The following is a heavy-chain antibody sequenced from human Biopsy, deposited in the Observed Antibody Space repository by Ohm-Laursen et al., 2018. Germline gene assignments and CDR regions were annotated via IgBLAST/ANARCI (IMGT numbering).Heavy chain of an antibody. V-gene: IGHV4-59*07. CDR1: GGSIKSYY. J-gene: IGHJ4*02. D-gene: IGHD7-27*01. CDR3: ARLTGDPSY. CDR2: IYYTGHT. Sequence: SDTLSLTCAVSGGSIKSYYWNWIRQPPGRGLEWIGFIYYTGHTNYNPSLKSRVTISVDTSKNQFSLKVISVTAADTAVYYCARLTGDPSYWGQGILVTVSS.